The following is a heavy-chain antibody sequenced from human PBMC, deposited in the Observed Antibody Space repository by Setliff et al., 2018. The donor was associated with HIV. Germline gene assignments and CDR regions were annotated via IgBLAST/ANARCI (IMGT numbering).Heavy chain of an antibody. Sequence: TSETLSLTCAVFGESFSNYHWNWFRQPPGGGLEWIGEISHSGNTDYNSSLKSRVTISVDTSKKQFSLEMRSLTAADTAIYYCARDQRLPGVQPPYWYFDLWVPETLLVTVSS. D-gene: IGHD2-2*01. J-gene: IGHJ2*01. CDR2: ISHSGNT. CDR3: ARDQRLPGVQPPYWYFDL. CDR1: GESFSNYH. V-gene: IGHV4-34*01.